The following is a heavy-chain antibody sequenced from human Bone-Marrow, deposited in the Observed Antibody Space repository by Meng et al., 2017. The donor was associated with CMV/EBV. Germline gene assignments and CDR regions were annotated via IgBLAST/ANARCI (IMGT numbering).Heavy chain of an antibody. CDR1: GYRFTMYW. J-gene: IGHJ3*01. CDR2: IFPGDSGV. Sequence: GESLKISCEGSGYRFTMYWIAWVRQMPGKGLEWMGMIFPGDSGVSYSPVLEGQVTMSADKSISSAYLHWSSLKVSDTAIYYWARRGYDSGRGESFDVWGQGTTVTVSS. V-gene: IGHV5-51*01. D-gene: IGHD3-22*01. CDR3: ARRGYDSGRGESFDV.